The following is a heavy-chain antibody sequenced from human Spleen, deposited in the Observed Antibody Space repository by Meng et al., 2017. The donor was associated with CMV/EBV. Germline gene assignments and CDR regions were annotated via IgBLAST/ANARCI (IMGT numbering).Heavy chain of an antibody. J-gene: IGHJ5*02. CDR3: ARAPATGGWWFDP. CDR1: GYTFTSYY. Sequence: ASVKVSCKASGYTFTSYYMHWVRQAPGQGLEWMGIINPSGGSTTYAQKFQGRVTMTRDTSTSTVYMELSSLRSEDTAVYYCARAPATGGWWFDPWGQGTLVTVSS. CDR2: INPSGGST. D-gene: IGHD2-15*01. V-gene: IGHV1-46*01.